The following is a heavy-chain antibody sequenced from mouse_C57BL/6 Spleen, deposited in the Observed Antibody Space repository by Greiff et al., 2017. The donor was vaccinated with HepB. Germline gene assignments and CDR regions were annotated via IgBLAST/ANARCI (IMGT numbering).Heavy chain of an antibody. CDR1: GFTFSDYY. J-gene: IGHJ1*03. CDR2: INYDGSST. Sequence: EVKLMESEGGLVQPGSSMKLSCTASGFTFSDYYMAWVRQVPEKGLEWVANINYDGSSTYYLDSLKSRFIISRDNAKNILYLQMSSLKSEDTATYYCARDPGITTVADWYFDVWGTGTTVTVSS. CDR3: ARDPGITTVADWYFDV. D-gene: IGHD1-1*01. V-gene: IGHV5-16*01.